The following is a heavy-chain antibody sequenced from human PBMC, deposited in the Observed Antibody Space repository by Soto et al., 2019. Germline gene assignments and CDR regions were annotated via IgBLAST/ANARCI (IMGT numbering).Heavy chain of an antibody. CDR1: GYTLTELS. CDR2: FDPEDGET. Sequence: GASVKVSCKVSGYTLTELSMHWVRQAPGKGLEWMGGFDPEDGETIYAQKFQGRVTMTEDTSTDTAYMELSSLRSEDTAVYYCATDHGIAVSGTNLQPLCYFDFSGTGPLGTVS. J-gene: IGHJ4*02. D-gene: IGHD6-19*01. CDR3: ATDHGIAVSGTNLQPLCYFDF. V-gene: IGHV1-24*01.